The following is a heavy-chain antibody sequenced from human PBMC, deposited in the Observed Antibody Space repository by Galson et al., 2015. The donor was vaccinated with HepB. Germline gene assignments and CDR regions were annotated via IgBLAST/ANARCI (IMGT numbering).Heavy chain of an antibody. D-gene: IGHD1-26*01. V-gene: IGHV3-48*01. CDR3: TRIALSGSYWYFDY. CDR1: GFTFTRYA. Sequence: SLRLSCAASGFTFTRYAMAWVRQAPGKGLEWISYISTTSDNKFSADSVKGRFIISRDNAKNLLYLQMNSLRAEDTAVYYCTRIALSGSYWYFDYWGQGSLVTVSS. J-gene: IGHJ4*02. CDR2: ISTTSDNK.